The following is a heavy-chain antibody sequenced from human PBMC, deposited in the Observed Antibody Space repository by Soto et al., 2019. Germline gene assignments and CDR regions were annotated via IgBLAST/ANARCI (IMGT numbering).Heavy chain of an antibody. CDR1: GYTFTSYA. D-gene: IGHD6-19*01. CDR2: INAGNGNT. CDR3: ARELYSSGWYHLCY. J-gene: IGHJ4*02. V-gene: IGHV1-3*01. Sequence: ASVKVSCKASGYTFTSYAMHWVRQAPGQRLEWMGWINAGNGNTKYSQKFQGRVTITRDTSACTAYMELSSLRSEDTAVYYCARELYSSGWYHLCYWGQGTLVTVSS.